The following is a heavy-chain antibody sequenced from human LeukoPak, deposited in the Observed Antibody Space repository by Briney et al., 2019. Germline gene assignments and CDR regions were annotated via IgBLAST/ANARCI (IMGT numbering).Heavy chain of an antibody. CDR3: AREETTVTHFDY. CDR1: GGSISSGGYY. J-gene: IGHJ4*02. D-gene: IGHD4-11*01. CDR2: IYHSGST. V-gene: IGHV4-30-2*01. Sequence: PSETLSLTCTVSGGSISSGGYYWSWIRQPPGKGLEWIGYIYHSGSTYYNPSLKSRVTISVDRSKNQFSLKLSSVTAADTAVYYCAREETTVTHFDYWGQGTLVTVSS.